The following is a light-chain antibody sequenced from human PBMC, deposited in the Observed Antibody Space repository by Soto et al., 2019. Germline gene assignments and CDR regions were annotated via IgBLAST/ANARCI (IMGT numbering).Light chain of an antibody. Sequence: QSVLTQPASVSGSPGQSITISCTGTNSDVGGYKYVSWYQQQPGKAPKVMIYEVSNRPSGVSNRFSGSKSGNTASLTISGLQAEDEADYYCHSYTSSSTYVFGTGTKLTVL. CDR3: HSYTSSSTYV. CDR2: EVS. J-gene: IGLJ1*01. V-gene: IGLV2-14*01. CDR1: NSDVGGYKY.